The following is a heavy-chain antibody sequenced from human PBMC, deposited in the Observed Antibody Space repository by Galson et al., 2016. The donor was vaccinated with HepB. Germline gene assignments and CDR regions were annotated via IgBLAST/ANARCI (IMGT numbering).Heavy chain of an antibody. CDR3: AREGQGYDSSGYYSEAFDI. CDR2: IYSGGST. CDR1: GFAVSSNY. V-gene: IGHV3-53*01. J-gene: IGHJ3*02. Sequence: SLRLSCAASGFAVSSNYMSWVRQAPGKGLEWVSFIYSGGSTYYADSVMGRFTISRDNSKNTLYLQMNSLRAEDTDVYYCAREGQGYDSSGYYSEAFDIWGQGTMVTVSS. D-gene: IGHD3-22*01.